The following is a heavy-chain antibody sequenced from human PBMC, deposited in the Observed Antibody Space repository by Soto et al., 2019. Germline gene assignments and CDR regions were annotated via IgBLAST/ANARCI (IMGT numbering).Heavy chain of an antibody. Sequence: EVQLVESGGGLVQPGGSLRLSCAASEFTFSGRSVHWVRQAPGKGLVWVSGIDKVGTDSTYADSVKGRVTSARDDAKCTVYLQEDSVRVEDTAVYYCARGWLGPDVWGEGTTVNVS. D-gene: IGHD3-10*01. V-gene: IGHV3-74*01. CDR1: EFTFSGRS. CDR3: ARGWLGPDV. J-gene: IGHJ6*02. CDR2: IDKVGTDS.